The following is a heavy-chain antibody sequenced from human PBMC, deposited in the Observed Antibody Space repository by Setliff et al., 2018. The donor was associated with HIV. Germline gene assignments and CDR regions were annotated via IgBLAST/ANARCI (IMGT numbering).Heavy chain of an antibody. CDR3: ARDQRYCTNALCPEALDV. CDR1: GASISSSHYY. CDR2: IYTSGST. J-gene: IGHJ6*04. Sequence: SGTLSLTCTVSGASISSSHYYWGWIRQPPGKGLEWIGYIYTSGSTNYNPSLKSRVTISVDTSKNQFSLKLSSVTAADTAVYYCARDQRYCTNALCPEALDVWGKGTTVTVSS. V-gene: IGHV4-61*05. D-gene: IGHD2-8*01.